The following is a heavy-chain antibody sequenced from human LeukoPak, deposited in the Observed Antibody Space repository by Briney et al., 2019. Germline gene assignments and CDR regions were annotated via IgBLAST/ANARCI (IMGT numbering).Heavy chain of an antibody. Sequence: ASVKVSCKASGYTFTGYYMHWVRQAPGQGLEWMGWINPNSGGTNYAQKFQGRVTMTRNTSISTAYMELSSLRSEDTAVYYCARATGYYYYYMDVWGKGTTVTISS. D-gene: IGHD1-14*01. CDR2: INPNSGGT. J-gene: IGHJ6*03. CDR3: ARATGYYYYYMDV. CDR1: GYTFTGYY. V-gene: IGHV1-2*02.